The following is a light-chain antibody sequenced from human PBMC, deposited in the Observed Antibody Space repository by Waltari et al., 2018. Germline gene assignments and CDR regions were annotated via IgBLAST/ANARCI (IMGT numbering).Light chain of an antibody. CDR2: SND. Sequence: QSVLTQPPSASGTPGQRVPISCSGSTSDIGGNTVVWYQQLPGTAPKLLIHSNDQRPSGVPDRFSGFKSGTSASLAISGLQSEDEGEYFCAAWDDSLTYVFGTGTKVTVL. V-gene: IGLV1-44*01. CDR1: TSDIGGNT. J-gene: IGLJ1*01. CDR3: AAWDDSLTYV.